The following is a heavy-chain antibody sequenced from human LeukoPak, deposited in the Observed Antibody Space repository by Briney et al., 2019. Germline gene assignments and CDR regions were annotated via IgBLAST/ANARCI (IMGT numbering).Heavy chain of an antibody. D-gene: IGHD2-8*01. CDR1: GGSISSGGYY. J-gene: IGHJ4*02. CDR3: AKFCGDCTHGFCYCLDS. Sequence: ETLSLTCTVSGGSISSGGYYWSWVRQAPGKGLEWVSAISGGGGSTYYTDSVKGRFTISRDNSKNTLYLQMNSLRAEDTAVYFCAKFCGDCTHGFCYCLDSWGQGTLVTVSS. CDR2: ISGGGGST. V-gene: IGHV3-23*01.